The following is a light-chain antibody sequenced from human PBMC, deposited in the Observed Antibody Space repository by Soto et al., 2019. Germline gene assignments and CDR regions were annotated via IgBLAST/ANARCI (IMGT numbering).Light chain of an antibody. Sequence: QSVLTQPPSASGSPGQSVTISCTGTSSDVGGYNYVSWYQQHPGKAPKLMIYEVSKRPSGVPDRFSGSKSGNMASLTVSGLQAEDEAHYYCSSYEGSNFLYVFGTGTKVTVL. CDR3: SSYEGSNFLYV. CDR2: EVS. V-gene: IGLV2-8*01. J-gene: IGLJ1*01. CDR1: SSDVGGYNY.